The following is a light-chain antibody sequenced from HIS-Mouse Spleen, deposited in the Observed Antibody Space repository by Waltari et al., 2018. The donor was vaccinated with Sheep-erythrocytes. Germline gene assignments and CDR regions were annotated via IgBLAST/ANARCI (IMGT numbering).Light chain of an antibody. CDR3: QQYNSYPLT. V-gene: IGKV1-5*03. CDR2: KAS. CDR1: QSISSW. J-gene: IGKJ4*01. Sequence: DIQMTQSPSTPSASVGDRVTITCLSSQSISSWLAWYQQKPGKAPKLLIYKASSLESGVPSRFSGSGSGTEFTLTISSLQPDDFATYYCQQYNSYPLTFGGGTKVEIK.